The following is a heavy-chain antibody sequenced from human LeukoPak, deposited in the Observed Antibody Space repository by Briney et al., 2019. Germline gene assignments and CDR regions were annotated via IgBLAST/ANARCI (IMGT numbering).Heavy chain of an antibody. CDR3: ARGYDSGGYYGHWFDP. CDR1: GFTFSSFW. Sequence: PGGSLRLSCAASGFTFSSFWMSWVRQAPGKGLEWVANIKQDGSKKYYVDSVKGRFTISRDNAKNSLYLQMNSLRAEDTAVYYCARGYDSGGYYGHWFDPWGQGTLVTVSS. D-gene: IGHD3-22*01. V-gene: IGHV3-7*04. CDR2: IKQDGSKK. J-gene: IGHJ5*02.